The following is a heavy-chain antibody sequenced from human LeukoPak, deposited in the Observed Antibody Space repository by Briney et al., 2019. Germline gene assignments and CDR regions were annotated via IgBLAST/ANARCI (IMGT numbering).Heavy chain of an antibody. CDR3: ASRPFPQNYDFWSGYYSYFDY. D-gene: IGHD3-3*01. CDR1: GGSFSGYY. V-gene: IGHV4-34*01. J-gene: IGHJ4*02. Sequence: SETLSLTCAVYGGSFSGYYWSWIRQPPGKGLEWIGSIYYSGSTYYNPSLKSRVTISVDTSKNQFSLKLSSVTAADTAVYYCASRPFPQNYDFWSGYYSYFDYWGQGTLVTVSS. CDR2: IYYSGST.